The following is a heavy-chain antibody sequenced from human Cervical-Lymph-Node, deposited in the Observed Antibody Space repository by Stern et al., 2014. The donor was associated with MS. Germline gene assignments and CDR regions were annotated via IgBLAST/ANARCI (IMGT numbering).Heavy chain of an antibody. D-gene: IGHD3-10*01. CDR3: ATAGRESFDY. J-gene: IGHJ4*02. V-gene: IGHV1-3*01. Sequence: QVQLVQSGTDVKKTGASVKVSCKTSGYTFPRYAVHWVRQAPGQRPEWMGWIDPANAKTKYSPKFQGRLIITRDTGTTTAYMELSSLRSEDTALYYCATAGRESFDYWGQGTLVTVSS. CDR1: GYTFPRYA. CDR2: IDPANAKT.